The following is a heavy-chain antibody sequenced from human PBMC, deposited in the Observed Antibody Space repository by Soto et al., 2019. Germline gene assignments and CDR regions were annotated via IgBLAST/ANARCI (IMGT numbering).Heavy chain of an antibody. D-gene: IGHD3-10*01. J-gene: IGHJ4*02. V-gene: IGHV4-30-4*01. CDR1: GGSVSSGDYY. Sequence: SETLSLTCTVSGGSVSSGDYYWSWIRQPPGKGLEWIGYIYYSGSTYYNPSLKSRVTISVDTSKNQFSLKLSSVTAADTAVYYCARIHIDLYGSGSYHIDFYYFDYWGQGTLVTVSS. CDR3: ARIHIDLYGSGSYHIDFYYFDY. CDR2: IYYSGST.